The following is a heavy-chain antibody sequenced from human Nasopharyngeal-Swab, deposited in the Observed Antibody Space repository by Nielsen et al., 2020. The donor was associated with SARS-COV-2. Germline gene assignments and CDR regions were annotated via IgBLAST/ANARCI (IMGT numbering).Heavy chain of an antibody. CDR1: GFTFSSYA. CDR3: AEDTAMVIFNGY. CDR2: ISGSGGST. D-gene: IGHD5-18*01. Sequence: GASLKISCAASGFTFSSYAMSWVRQAPGKGLEWVSAISGSGGSTYYADSVKGRFTISRDNSKNTLYLQMNSLRAEDTAVYYCAEDTAMVIFNGYWGQGTLVTVSS. J-gene: IGHJ4*02. V-gene: IGHV3-23*01.